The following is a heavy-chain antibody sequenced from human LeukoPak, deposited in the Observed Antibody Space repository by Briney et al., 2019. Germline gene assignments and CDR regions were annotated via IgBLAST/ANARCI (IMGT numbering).Heavy chain of an antibody. D-gene: IGHD3-3*01. V-gene: IGHV3-21*06. CDR3: VRGFWEFLNYFDY. CDR1: GFTFSDYS. Sequence: GGSLRLSCAASGFTFSDYSMHWVRQAPGKGMEWLSSITRNSDDMYYADSLKGRLTISRDNAHNSLYLQINSLRAEDTAVYYCVRGFWEFLNYFDYWGQGTLVTVSS. CDR2: ITRNSDDM. J-gene: IGHJ4*02.